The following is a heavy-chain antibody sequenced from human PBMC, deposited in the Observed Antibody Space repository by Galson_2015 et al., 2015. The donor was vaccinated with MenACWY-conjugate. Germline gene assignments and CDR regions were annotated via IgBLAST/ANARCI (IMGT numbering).Heavy chain of an antibody. CDR3: ARASAVAGKYYFDY. CDR2: INHSGST. J-gene: IGHJ4*02. Sequence: SETLSLTCAVYGGSFSGYYWSWIRQPPGKGLEWIGEINHSGSTNYNPSLKSRVTISVDTSKNQFSLKLSSVTAADTAVYYCARASAVAGKYYFDYWGQGTLVTVSS. CDR1: GGSFSGYY. D-gene: IGHD6-19*01. V-gene: IGHV4-34*01.